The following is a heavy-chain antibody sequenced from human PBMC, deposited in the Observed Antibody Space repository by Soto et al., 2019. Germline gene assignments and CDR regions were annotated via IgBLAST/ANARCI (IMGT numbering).Heavy chain of an antibody. J-gene: IGHJ3*02. CDR2: ISSSSSTI. CDR3: ARSRTLSGWSHDAFDI. Sequence: GGSLRLSCAASGFTFSSYSMNWVRQAPGKGLEWVSYISSSSSTIYYADSVKGRFTISRDNAKNSLYLQMNSLRAEDTAVYYCARSRTLSGWSHDAFDIWGQGTMVTVSS. CDR1: GFTFSSYS. D-gene: IGHD6-19*01. V-gene: IGHV3-48*01.